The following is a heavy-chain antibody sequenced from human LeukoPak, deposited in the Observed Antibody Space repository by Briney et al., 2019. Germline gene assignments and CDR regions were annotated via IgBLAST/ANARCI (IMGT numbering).Heavy chain of an antibody. D-gene: IGHD4-17*01. CDR1: GGSISSYY. J-gene: IGHJ4*02. CDR2: IYHSGST. CDR3: ARVVYGDYVYYFDY. V-gene: IGHV4-59*12. Sequence: SETLSLTCTVSGGSISSYYWSWIRQPPGKGLEWIGYIYHSGSTYYNPSLKSRVTISVDRSKNQFSLKLSSVTAADTAVYYCARVVYGDYVYYFDYWGQGTLVTVSS.